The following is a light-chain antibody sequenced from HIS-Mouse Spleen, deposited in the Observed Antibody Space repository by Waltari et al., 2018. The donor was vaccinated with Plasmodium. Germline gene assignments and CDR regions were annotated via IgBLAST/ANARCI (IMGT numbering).Light chain of an antibody. CDR2: AAS. J-gene: IGKJ1*01. Sequence: DIQMTQSPSSLSASVGDRVTITCRESQSISNYLNWYQQKPGKAHKFLIYAASTLQSGVPSRFRGSGSGTDFTLTISSLQPEDFATYYCQKSYSTWTFGQGTKVEIK. CDR3: QKSYSTWT. CDR1: QSISNY. V-gene: IGKV1-39*01.